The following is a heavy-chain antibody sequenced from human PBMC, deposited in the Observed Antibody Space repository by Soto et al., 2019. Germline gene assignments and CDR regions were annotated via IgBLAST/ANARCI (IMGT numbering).Heavy chain of an antibody. Sequence: PGGSLRLSCAASGFTFSDYYMSWIRQAPGKGLEWVSYISSSGSTIYYADSVKGRFTISRDNAKNSLYLQMNSLRAEDAAVYYCTRRGCSTTGCYFNWGRGTLVTVSS. CDR2: ISSSGSTI. J-gene: IGHJ4*02. CDR1: GFTFSDYY. CDR3: TRRGCSTTGCYFN. D-gene: IGHD2-2*01. V-gene: IGHV3-11*04.